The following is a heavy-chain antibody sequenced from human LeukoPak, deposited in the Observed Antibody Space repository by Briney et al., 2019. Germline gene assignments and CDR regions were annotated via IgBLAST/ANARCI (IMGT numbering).Heavy chain of an antibody. CDR2: INPNSGGT. D-gene: IGHD3-22*01. Sequence: ASVKVSRKASGYTFTSYYMHWVRQAPGQGLEWMGWINPNSGGTNYAQKFQGRVTMTRDTSISTAYMELSRLRSDDTAVYYCARDRSGYFYYDAFDIWGQGTMVTVSS. CDR1: GYTFTSYY. V-gene: IGHV1-2*02. J-gene: IGHJ3*02. CDR3: ARDRSGYFYYDAFDI.